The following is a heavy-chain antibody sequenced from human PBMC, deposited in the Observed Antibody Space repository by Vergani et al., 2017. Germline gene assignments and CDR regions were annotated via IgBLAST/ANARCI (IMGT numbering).Heavy chain of an antibody. D-gene: IGHD5-12*01. CDR1: GFTFSSYS. Sequence: EVQLVESGGGLVKPGGSLRLSCAASGFTFSSYSMNWVRQAPGKGLEWVSSISSSSSYIYYADSVKGRFTISRDNSKNTLYLQMNSLRAEDTAVYYCARESRKGYSGYDAVNYWGQGTLVTVSS. V-gene: IGHV3-21*01. J-gene: IGHJ4*02. CDR2: ISSSSSYI. CDR3: ARESRKGYSGYDAVNY.